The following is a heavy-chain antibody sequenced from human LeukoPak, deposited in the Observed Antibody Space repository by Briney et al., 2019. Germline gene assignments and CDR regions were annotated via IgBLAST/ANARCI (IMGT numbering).Heavy chain of an antibody. V-gene: IGHV3-74*01. D-gene: IGHD2-21*02. J-gene: IGHJ4*02. CDR1: GFTFRRYW. CDR2: IYPDATII. CDR3: VRDLVLVTTPGDDFYH. Sequence: GGSLRPSCAASGFTFRRYWMHWGPEVPGKGVVWGSGIYPDATIITSADSVRGRFTISRDNAKNTLYWQLSTLRAEDTAVYYCVRDLVLVTTPGDDFYHWGQRALVTVSS.